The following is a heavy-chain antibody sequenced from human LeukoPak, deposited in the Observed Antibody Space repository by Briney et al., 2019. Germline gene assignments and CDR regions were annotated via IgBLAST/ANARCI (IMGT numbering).Heavy chain of an antibody. D-gene: IGHD2-2*01. J-gene: IGHJ6*02. CDR3: ARDTSTSFTNYYYGMDV. Sequence: ASVKVSCKASGGTFSSYAISWVRQAPGQGLEWMGGIIPIFGTANYAQKFQGRVTITADESTSTAYMELSSLRSEDTAVYYCARDTSTSFTNYYYGMDVWGQGTTVTVSS. CDR1: GGTFSSYA. CDR2: IIPIFGTA. V-gene: IGHV1-69*13.